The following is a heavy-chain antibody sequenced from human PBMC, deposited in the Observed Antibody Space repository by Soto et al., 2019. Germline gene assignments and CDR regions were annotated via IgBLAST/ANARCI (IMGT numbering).Heavy chain of an antibody. V-gene: IGHV3-23*01. CDR2: ISGSGVRT. CDR3: AAVMGSDYDYVWGSLSFDH. CDR1: GFIFATTA. J-gene: IGHJ4*02. Sequence: VQLLQSGGGLVQPGGSLRLSCEASGFIFATTAMGWVRQAPGKGLEWVSTISGSGVRTYYADSVKGRFTISRGNSKNTLFLQMNSLRADDAAVSFCAAVMGSDYDYVWGSLSFDHWGQGALVTVST. D-gene: IGHD3-16*01.